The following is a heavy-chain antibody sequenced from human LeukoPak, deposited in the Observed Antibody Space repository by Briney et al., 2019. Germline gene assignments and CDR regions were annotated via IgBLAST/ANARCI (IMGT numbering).Heavy chain of an antibody. V-gene: IGHV4-59*01. Sequence: NASETLSLTCTVSGGSISSYYWSWIRQPPGKGLEWIGYIYYSGSTNYNPSLKSRVTISVDTSKSQFSLKLSSVTAADTAVYYCARVGGSSWYQNWFDPWGQGTLVTVSS. CDR2: IYYSGST. CDR1: GGSISSYY. D-gene: IGHD6-13*01. J-gene: IGHJ5*02. CDR3: ARVGGSSWYQNWFDP.